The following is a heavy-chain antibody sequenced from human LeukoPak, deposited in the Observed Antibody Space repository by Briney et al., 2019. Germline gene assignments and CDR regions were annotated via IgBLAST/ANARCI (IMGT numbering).Heavy chain of an antibody. Sequence: ASVKVSCKASGGTFSSYAISWVRQAPGQGLEWMGRINPNSGDTNYAQKFQGRVTMTRDTSITTAYMELSGLRSDDTAVYYCAKSQKGYFDYWGQGTLVTVSS. CDR1: GGTFSSYA. CDR3: AKSQKGYFDY. V-gene: IGHV1-2*02. J-gene: IGHJ4*02. CDR2: INPNSGDT.